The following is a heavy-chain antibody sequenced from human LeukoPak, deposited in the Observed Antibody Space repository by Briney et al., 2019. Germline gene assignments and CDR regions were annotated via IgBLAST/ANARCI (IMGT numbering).Heavy chain of an antibody. V-gene: IGHV1-2*02. D-gene: IGHD6-19*01. J-gene: IGHJ4*02. CDR3: ARDSSGFFLVY. Sequence: ASVKLSCKASGYTFTGYYMHWVRQAPGQGLEWMGWINPNSGGTNYAQTFQGRVTMTRDTSISTAYMELSRLRSDDTAVYYCARDSSGFFLVYWGQGTLVTVSS. CDR1: GYTFTGYY. CDR2: INPNSGGT.